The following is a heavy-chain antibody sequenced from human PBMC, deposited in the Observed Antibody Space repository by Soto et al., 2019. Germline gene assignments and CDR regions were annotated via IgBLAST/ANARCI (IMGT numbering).Heavy chain of an antibody. CDR1: GFTFSSYG. CDR2: ISYDGSNK. CDR3: AKDEEYYHSRGLILY. Sequence: GRSLRLSCAASGFTFSSYGMHWVGQAPGKGLEWVAVISYDGSNKYYADSVKGRFTISRDNSKNTLQLQMTSLRAEDTAGYYCAKDEEYYHSRGLILYWGQGSLVTVSS. D-gene: IGHD3-22*01. J-gene: IGHJ4*02. V-gene: IGHV3-30*18.